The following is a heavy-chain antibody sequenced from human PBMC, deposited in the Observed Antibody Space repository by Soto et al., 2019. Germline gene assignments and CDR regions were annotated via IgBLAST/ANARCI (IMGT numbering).Heavy chain of an antibody. CDR3: ARRPSSEYYFDY. CDR2: IYYSGST. Sequence: SETLSLTCTVSGGSISSSSYYWGWIRQPPGKGLEWIASIYYSGSTYYNPSLKSRVTISVDTSKNQFSLKLSSVTAADTAVYHCARRPSSEYYFDYWGQGTLVTVSS. CDR1: GGSISSSSYY. J-gene: IGHJ4*02. V-gene: IGHV4-39*01. D-gene: IGHD3-10*01.